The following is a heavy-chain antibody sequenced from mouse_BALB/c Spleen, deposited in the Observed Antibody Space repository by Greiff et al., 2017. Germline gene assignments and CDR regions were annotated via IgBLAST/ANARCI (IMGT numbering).Heavy chain of an antibody. D-gene: IGHD2-1*01. V-gene: IGHV5-9-4*01. CDR1: GFTFSSYA. CDR3: ARERDGNYGFAY. J-gene: IGHJ3*01. Sequence: EVKLVESGGGLVKPGGSLKLSCAASGFTFSSYAMSWVRQSPEKRLEWVAEISSGGSYTYYPDTVTGRFTISRDNAKNTLYLEMSSLRSEDTAMYYCARERDGNYGFAYWGQGTLVTVSA. CDR2: ISSGGSYT.